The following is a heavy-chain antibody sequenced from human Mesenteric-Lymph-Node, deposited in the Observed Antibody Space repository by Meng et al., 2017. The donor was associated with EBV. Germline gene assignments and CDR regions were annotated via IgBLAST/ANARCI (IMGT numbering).Heavy chain of an antibody. D-gene: IGHD3-16*01. CDR1: GFSLSTTGMA. J-gene: IGHJ5*02. Sequence: QITLKESGPTLVKPXXXXTXTXTVSGFSLSTTGMAVAWIRQPPGKALEWLALFYWDDDKRYSPSMENRLTITKDTSKSQVVLTMTNMDPVDTATYYCAHKGALSGGAWFDPWGQGTLVTVSS. CDR3: AHKGALSGGAWFDP. CDR2: FYWDDDK. V-gene: IGHV2-5*02.